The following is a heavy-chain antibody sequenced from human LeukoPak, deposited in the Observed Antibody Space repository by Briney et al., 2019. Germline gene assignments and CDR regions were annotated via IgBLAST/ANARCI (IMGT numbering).Heavy chain of an antibody. CDR1: GFTVNSNY. D-gene: IGHD6-6*01. J-gene: IGHJ6*02. CDR3: ARGFGKVAANVFGGYTMDV. CDR2: IYTGGST. V-gene: IGHV3-66*02. Sequence: GVSLRLSCAASGFTVNSNYMSWVRQAPGKGLEWLSLIYTGGSTYYADSVKGRFTISRDNSKNTLYLQMNSLRPEDTAVYYCARGFGKVAANVFGGYTMDVWGQGTTVTVSS.